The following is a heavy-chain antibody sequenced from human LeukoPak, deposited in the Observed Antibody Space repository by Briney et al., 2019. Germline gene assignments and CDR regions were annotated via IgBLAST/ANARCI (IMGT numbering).Heavy chain of an antibody. CDR1: GFTFSGSW. V-gene: IGHV3-7*01. J-gene: IGHJ4*02. Sequence: PGGSLRLSCAASGFTFSGSWMGRVRQAPGKGLEWVAIIKQDGSDKYYVDSVKGRFTISKDNAKNSLYLQMNSLRVEDTAVYYCARDPLGGALDYWGQGTLVTVSS. CDR3: ARDPLGGALDY. CDR2: IKQDGSDK.